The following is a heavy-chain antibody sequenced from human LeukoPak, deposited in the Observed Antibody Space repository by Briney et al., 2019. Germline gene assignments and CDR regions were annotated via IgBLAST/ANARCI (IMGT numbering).Heavy chain of an antibody. CDR3: ANVREGVTHY. D-gene: IGHD3-10*01. J-gene: IGHJ4*02. Sequence: PGGSLRLSCVASGFTFSNYAIHWVRQAPGKGLEWVAFIRYDGSNKYYADSVKGRFTISRDNSKNTLYLQMNSLRAEDTAVYYCANVREGVTHYWGQGTLVTVSS. CDR1: GFTFSNYA. V-gene: IGHV3-30*02. CDR2: IRYDGSNK.